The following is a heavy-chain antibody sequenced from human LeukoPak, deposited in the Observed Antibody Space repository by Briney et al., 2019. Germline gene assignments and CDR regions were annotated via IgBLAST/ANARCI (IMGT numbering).Heavy chain of an antibody. J-gene: IGHJ4*02. CDR3: ARGTHSSSWYLGTDY. V-gene: IGHV4-61*01. CDR2: IYNGVNT. CDR1: GASVSSASY. Sequence: SETLSLTCTVSGASVSSASYWTWIRQPPGKGVEWIAHIYNGVNTNYNPSLKSRVTISVDTSKNQFSLKLSSVTAADTAVYYCARGTHSSSWYLGTDYWGQGTLVTVSS. D-gene: IGHD6-13*01.